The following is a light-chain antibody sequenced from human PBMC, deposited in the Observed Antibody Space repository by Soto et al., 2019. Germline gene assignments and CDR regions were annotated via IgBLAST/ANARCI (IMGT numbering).Light chain of an antibody. CDR3: QQYYQWPHT. V-gene: IGKV3-15*01. CDR2: GTS. Sequence: EIVMTQSPATLSVSPGERATLSCRASQSVSCTLAWYQQIPGQAPRLLLYGTSTRATGIPARFSGSGSGTEFTLTISSLQSEDFAFYYCQQYYQWPHTFGGGTKVEVK. CDR1: QSVSCT. J-gene: IGKJ4*01.